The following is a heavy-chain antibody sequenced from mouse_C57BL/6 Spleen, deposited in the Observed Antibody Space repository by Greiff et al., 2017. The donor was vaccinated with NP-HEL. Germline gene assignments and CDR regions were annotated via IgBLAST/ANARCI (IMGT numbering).Heavy chain of an antibody. J-gene: IGHJ3*01. Sequence: AQLQQSGAELARPGASVKMSCKASGYTFTSYTMHWVKQRPGQGLEWIGYINPSSGCTKYNQKFKDKATLTADKSSSTAYMQLSSLTSEDSAVYYCARSSTTVEAWFAYWGQGTLVTVSA. D-gene: IGHD1-1*01. V-gene: IGHV1-4*01. CDR3: ARSSTTVEAWFAY. CDR1: GYTFTSYT. CDR2: INPSSGCT.